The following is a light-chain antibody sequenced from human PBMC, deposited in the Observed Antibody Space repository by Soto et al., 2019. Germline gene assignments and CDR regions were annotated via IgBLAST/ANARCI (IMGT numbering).Light chain of an antibody. J-gene: IGLJ2*01. CDR3: CSYAGSSLV. CDR2: EVS. CDR1: SSDVGSYNL. Sequence: QSALTQPASVSGSPGQSITISCTGTSSDVGSYNLVSWYQQHPGKAPKLMIYEVSKRPSGVSNRFSGSKSGNTASLTISGLQAEDEGGYYCCSYAGSSLVFGGGTKLTVL. V-gene: IGLV2-23*02.